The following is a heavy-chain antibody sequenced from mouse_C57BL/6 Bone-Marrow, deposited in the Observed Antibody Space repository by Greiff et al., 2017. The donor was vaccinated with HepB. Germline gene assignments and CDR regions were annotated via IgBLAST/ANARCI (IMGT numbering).Heavy chain of an antibody. Sequence: VQLQQPGAELVMPGASVKLSCKASGYTFTSYWMHWVKQRPGQGLEWIGEIDPSDSYTNYNQKFKGKSTLTVDNSSSTAYMQLSSLTSEDSAVYYCARRGDGFAWFAYWGQGTLVTVSA. CDR2: IDPSDSYT. CDR3: ARRGDGFAWFAY. CDR1: GYTFTSYW. V-gene: IGHV1-69*01. D-gene: IGHD2-3*01. J-gene: IGHJ3*01.